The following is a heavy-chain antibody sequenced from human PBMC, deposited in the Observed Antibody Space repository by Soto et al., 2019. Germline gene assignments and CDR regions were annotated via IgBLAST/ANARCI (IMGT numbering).Heavy chain of an antibody. D-gene: IGHD2-15*01. Sequence: QVQLVQSEAEVRKPGSSVKVSCKASGGTFSSYAISWVRQAPGQGLEWMGGIIPIFGTANYAQKFQGRVTITADESTSTAYMELSSLRSEDTAVYYCASSSTGDGGNPAFDYWGQGTLVTVSS. V-gene: IGHV1-69*12. J-gene: IGHJ4*02. CDR2: IIPIFGTA. CDR1: GGTFSSYA. CDR3: ASSSTGDGGNPAFDY.